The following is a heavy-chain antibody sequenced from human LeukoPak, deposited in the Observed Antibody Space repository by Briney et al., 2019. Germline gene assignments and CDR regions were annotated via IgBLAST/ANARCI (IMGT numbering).Heavy chain of an antibody. D-gene: IGHD3-22*01. CDR1: GFIFSTYE. CDR3: VRLSPYDSSGYYYDY. CDR2: ISTSGGMT. J-gene: IGHJ4*02. Sequence: GGSLRLSCAAPGFIFSTYEMTWVRQAPGKGLEWVSYISTSGGMTYYADSVKGRFTISRENAKNSMYLQMNSLRAGDTAVYYCVRLSPYDSSGYYYDYWGQGTLVTVSS. V-gene: IGHV3-48*03.